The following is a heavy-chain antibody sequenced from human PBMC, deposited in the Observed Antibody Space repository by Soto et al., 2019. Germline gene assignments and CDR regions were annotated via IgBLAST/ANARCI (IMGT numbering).Heavy chain of an antibody. Sequence: EASVKVSCKASGYTFTSYGISWVRQAPGQGLEWMGWISAYNGNTNYAQKLQGRVTMTTDTSTSTAYMELRSLRSDDTAVYYCARVPTTYYYDSSGYPNWFDPWGQGTLVTVSS. CDR1: GYTFTSYG. D-gene: IGHD3-22*01. J-gene: IGHJ5*02. V-gene: IGHV1-18*04. CDR3: ARVPTTYYYDSSGYPNWFDP. CDR2: ISAYNGNT.